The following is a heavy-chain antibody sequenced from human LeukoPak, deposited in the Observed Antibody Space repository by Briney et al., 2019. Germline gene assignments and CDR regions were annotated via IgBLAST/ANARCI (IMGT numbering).Heavy chain of an antibody. V-gene: IGHV3-33*01. CDR3: ARGNYYPDAFDI. Sequence: GGSLRLSCAASGFTFSSYGMHWVRQAPGKGLKWVAVIWYDGSNKYYADSVKGRFTISRDNSKNTLYLQMNSLRAEDTAVYYCARGNYYPDAFDIWGQGTMVTVFS. J-gene: IGHJ3*02. CDR1: GFTFSSYG. CDR2: IWYDGSNK. D-gene: IGHD1-26*01.